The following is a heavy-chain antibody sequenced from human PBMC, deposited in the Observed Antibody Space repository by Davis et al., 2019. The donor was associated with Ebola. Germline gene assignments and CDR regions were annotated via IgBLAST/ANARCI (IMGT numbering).Heavy chain of an antibody. J-gene: IGHJ6*02. V-gene: IGHV4-34*01. CDR3: ARGDYYDSSGYLYGMDV. D-gene: IGHD3-22*01. CDR2: INHSGST. Sequence: PSETLSLTCAVYGGSFSTSYWSWIRQPPGRGLEWMGQINHSGSTSYNPSLKSRVTISVDTSKNQFSLKLSSVTAADTAAYYCARGDYYDSSGYLYGMDVWGQGTTVTVSS. CDR1: GGSFSTSY.